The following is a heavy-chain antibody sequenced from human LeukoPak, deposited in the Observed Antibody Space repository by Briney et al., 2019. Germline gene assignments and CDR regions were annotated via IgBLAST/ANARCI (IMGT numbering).Heavy chain of an antibody. Sequence: GASVKVSCKASGYTFTSYDINWVRQATGQGLEWMGWMNPNSGNTGYAQKFQGRVTMTRNTSISTAYMELSSLRSEDTAVYYCTREERTYYCGSGRESSGYYMDVWGKGTTVTVSS. CDR2: MNPNSGNT. J-gene: IGHJ6*03. CDR1: GYTFTSYD. D-gene: IGHD3-10*01. CDR3: TREERTYYCGSGRESSGYYMDV. V-gene: IGHV1-8*01.